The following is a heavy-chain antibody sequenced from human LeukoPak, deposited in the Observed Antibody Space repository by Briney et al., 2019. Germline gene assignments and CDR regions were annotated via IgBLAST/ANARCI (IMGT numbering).Heavy chain of an antibody. Sequence: GGSLRLSCAASGLTVSSNFMSWVRQAPGKGLEWVPVIYSGGSTFYADSVQGRFTISRDNSRNTLYLQMNSLRVEDTAVYYCARDEVGAGNTYVKFDYWGQGTLVTVSS. D-gene: IGHD5-18*01. CDR3: ARDEVGAGNTYVKFDY. CDR2: IYSGGST. CDR1: GLTVSSNF. V-gene: IGHV3-66*01. J-gene: IGHJ4*02.